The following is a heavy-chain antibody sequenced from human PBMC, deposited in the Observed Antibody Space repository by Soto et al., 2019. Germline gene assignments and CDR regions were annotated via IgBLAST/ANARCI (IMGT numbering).Heavy chain of an antibody. D-gene: IGHD3-16*01. Sequence: QVQLVQSGAEVKKPGASVKVSCKASGYTFTSYDINWVRQATGQGLEWMGWMNPNSGNTGYAQKCQGRVTMTRNTSISPAYMEMSRLRSEDPAVYYCARGGDYSWGSYPSSSWFDPWGQGTLVTVSS. V-gene: IGHV1-8*01. CDR3: ARGGDYSWGSYPSSSWFDP. J-gene: IGHJ5*02. CDR1: GYTFTSYD. CDR2: MNPNSGNT.